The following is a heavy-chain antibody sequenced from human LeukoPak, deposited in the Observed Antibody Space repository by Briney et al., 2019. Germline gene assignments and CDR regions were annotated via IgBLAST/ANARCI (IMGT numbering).Heavy chain of an antibody. CDR3: ARVRDGSYFDY. CDR2: ISSSGSTI. D-gene: IGHD5-24*01. V-gene: IGHV3-48*03. CDR1: AFTFSYYE. Sequence: GGSLRLSCAASAFTFSYYEMNWARQAPGKGLEWVSYISSSGSTIYYADSVKGRFTISRDNAKNSLYLQMNSLRADDTAVYYCARVRDGSYFDYWGQGTLVTVSS. J-gene: IGHJ4*02.